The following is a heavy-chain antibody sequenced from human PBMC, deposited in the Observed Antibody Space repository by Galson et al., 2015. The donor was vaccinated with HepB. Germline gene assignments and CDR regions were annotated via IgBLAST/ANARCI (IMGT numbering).Heavy chain of an antibody. CDR1: GVTFGDYA. J-gene: IGHJ4*02. V-gene: IGHV3-49*03. CDR2: IRSKAYGGTT. D-gene: IGHD2/OR15-2a*01. CDR3: TRDLSRNDY. Sequence: SLRLSCEASGVTFGDYAMSWFRQAPGQGLEWVGGIRSKAYGGTTEYAVSVKGRFTISRDDSKSIAYLQVNSLKTEDTAVYYCTRDLSRNDYWGQGTLVTVSS.